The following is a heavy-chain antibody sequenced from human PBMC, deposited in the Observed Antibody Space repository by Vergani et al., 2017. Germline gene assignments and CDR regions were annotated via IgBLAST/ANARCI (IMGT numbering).Heavy chain of an antibody. D-gene: IGHD5-12*01. CDR1: GFTFNHYA. J-gene: IGHJ6*02. Sequence: EVQLLESGGDLVQPGGSLRLSCAASGFTFNHYAMNWVRQAPGKGLEWVSGISASGGSTYYAGSVKGRFTISRDSSKNTLYLQMNSLSAGDTAVYYCAKANPRNSGYDYLYYYHAMDVCGQGTTVTVSS. CDR3: AKANPRNSGYDYLYYYHAMDV. V-gene: IGHV3-23*01. CDR2: ISASGGST.